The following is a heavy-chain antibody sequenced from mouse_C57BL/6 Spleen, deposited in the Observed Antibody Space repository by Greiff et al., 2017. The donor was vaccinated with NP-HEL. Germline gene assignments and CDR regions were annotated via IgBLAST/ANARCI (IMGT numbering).Heavy chain of an antibody. D-gene: IGHD1-1*01. CDR2: IYPGDGDT. Sequence: QVQLQQSGPELVKPGASVKISCKASGYAFSSSWMNWVKQRPGKGLEWIGRIYPGDGDTNYNGKFKGKATLTADKSSSTAYMQLSSLTSEDSAVYFCAILSSHYYGSSNWYFDVWGTGTTVTVSS. V-gene: IGHV1-82*01. CDR1: GYAFSSSW. CDR3: AILSSHYYGSSNWYFDV. J-gene: IGHJ1*03.